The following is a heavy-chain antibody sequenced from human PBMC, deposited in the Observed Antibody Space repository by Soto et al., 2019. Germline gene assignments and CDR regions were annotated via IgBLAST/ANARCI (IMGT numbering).Heavy chain of an antibody. V-gene: IGHV3-72*01. J-gene: IGHJ4*02. CDR3: ASGGGDYYRTSGYYAAY. Sequence: EVQLVESGGTLVQPGGSLRLSCAVSGFTFSDHYMDWVRQALGKGLEWVGRTKNKAERYTTEYAASVRGRFTVSRDDSQNSLVLQMNSRKKADTAVYYCASGGGDYYRTSGYYAAYWGQGTLVTVAS. CDR1: GFTFSDHY. CDR2: TKNKAERYTT. D-gene: IGHD3-22*01.